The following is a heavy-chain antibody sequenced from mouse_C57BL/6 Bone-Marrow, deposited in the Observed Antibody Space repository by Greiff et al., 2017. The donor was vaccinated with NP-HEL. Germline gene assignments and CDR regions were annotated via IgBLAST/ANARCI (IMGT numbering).Heavy chain of an antibody. J-gene: IGHJ3*01. V-gene: IGHV1-50*01. CDR3: ARWGLLPWFAC. CDR2: IDPSDSYT. Sequence: QVHVKQPGAELVKPGASVKLSCKASGYTFTSYWMQWVKQRPGQGLEWIGEIDPSDSYTNYNQKFKGKATLTVDTSSSTAYMQLSSLTSEDSAVYYCARWGLLPWFACWGQGTLVTVSA. D-gene: IGHD2-3*01. CDR1: GYTFTSYW.